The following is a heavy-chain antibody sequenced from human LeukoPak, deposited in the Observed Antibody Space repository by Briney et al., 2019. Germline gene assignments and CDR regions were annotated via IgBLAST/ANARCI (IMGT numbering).Heavy chain of an antibody. D-gene: IGHD6-19*01. CDR3: ARDPPVAGTS. CDR1: GGSASSASYY. J-gene: IGHJ4*02. CDR2: IYASGNT. V-gene: IGHV4-61*01. Sequence: SETLSLTCTVSGGSASSASYYWTWIRQPPGKGLEWIGYIYASGNTNYNPSLKSRVTISVDTSKNQFSLKLSSVTAADTAVYYCARDPPVAGTSWGQGTLVTVSS.